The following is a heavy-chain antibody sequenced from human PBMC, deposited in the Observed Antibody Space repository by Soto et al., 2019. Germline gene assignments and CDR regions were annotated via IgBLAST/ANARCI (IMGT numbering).Heavy chain of an antibody. V-gene: IGHV3-72*01. D-gene: IGHD3-10*01. J-gene: IGHJ4*02. CDR3: AAIRTVVGY. CDR1: GFTFSDHY. CDR2: IKNKANSYTT. Sequence: ESGGGLVQPGGSLRLSCAASGFTFSDHYMDWVRQAPGKGLEWIGRIKNKANSYTTEYAASVKGRFTISRDDSKNSVYLQLNSLKTEDTAVYYCAAIRTVVGYWGQGTQVTVSS.